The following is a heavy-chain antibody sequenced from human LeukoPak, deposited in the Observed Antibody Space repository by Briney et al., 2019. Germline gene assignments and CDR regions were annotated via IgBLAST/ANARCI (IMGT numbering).Heavy chain of an antibody. J-gene: IGHJ4*02. Sequence: ASVKVSCKASGYTFTGYYMHWVRQAPGQGLEWMGWINPNSGGTNYAQKFQGRVTMTRDTSISTAYMELSRLRSDDTAVYYCARAGRYCDSSGYYYYWGQGTLVTVSS. CDR2: INPNSGGT. CDR3: ARAGRYCDSSGYYYY. D-gene: IGHD3-22*01. V-gene: IGHV1-2*02. CDR1: GYTFTGYY.